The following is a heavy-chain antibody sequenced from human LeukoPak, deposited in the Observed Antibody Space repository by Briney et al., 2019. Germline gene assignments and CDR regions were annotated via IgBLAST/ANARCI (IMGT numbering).Heavy chain of an antibody. Sequence: GGSLTLSCAPSGLTFSIHWMQWARHPRGEGLVCVSRINRGGSNTSYAASGKGPSSISRDTAKNTLYLQMNSLRAEDTAVSYCAREAPPLPVYYYYYMDVWGKGTTVTVSS. CDR2: INRGGSNT. J-gene: IGHJ6*03. V-gene: IGHV3-74*01. CDR3: AREAPPLPVYYYYYMDV. CDR1: GLTFSIHW.